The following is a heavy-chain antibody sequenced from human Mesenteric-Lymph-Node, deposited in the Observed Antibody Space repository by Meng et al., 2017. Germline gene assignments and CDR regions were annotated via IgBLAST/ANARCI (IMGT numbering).Heavy chain of an antibody. CDR2: IYYSGST. CDR1: GGSISSYY. CDR3: ARTRITLVRGLNYYGMDV. D-gene: IGHD3-10*01. Sequence: GSLRLSCTVSGGSISSYYWSWIRQPPGKGLEWIGYIYYSGSTNYNPSLKSRVTISVDTSKNQFSLKLISVTAADTAVYYCARTRITLVRGLNYYGMDVWGQGTTVTVSS. V-gene: IGHV4-59*12. J-gene: IGHJ6*02.